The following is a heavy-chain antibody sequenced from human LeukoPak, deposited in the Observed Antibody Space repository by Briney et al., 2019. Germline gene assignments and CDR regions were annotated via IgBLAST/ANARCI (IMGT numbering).Heavy chain of an antibody. CDR1: GGTFSSYA. D-gene: IGHD4-23*01. CDR3: ARARDYGGSFLFDY. V-gene: IGHV1-69*05. J-gene: IGHJ4*02. CDR2: IIPIFGTA. Sequence: ASVKVSCKASGGTFSSYAISWVRQAPGQGLEWMGGIIPIFGTANYAQKFQGRVTITTDESTSTAYMELSSLRSEDTAVYYCARARDYGGSFLFDYWGQGTLVTVSS.